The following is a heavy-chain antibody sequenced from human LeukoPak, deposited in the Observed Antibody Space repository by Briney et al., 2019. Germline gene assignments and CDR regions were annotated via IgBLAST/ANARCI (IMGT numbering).Heavy chain of an antibody. CDR2: ISAYNGNT. J-gene: IGHJ4*02. CDR1: GYTFTSYG. V-gene: IGHV1-18*04. Sequence: ASVKVSCKASGYTFTSYGISWVRQAPGQGLEWMGWISAYNGNTNYAQKLQGRVTMTTDTSTSTAYMELSSLRSEDTAVYYCARDRRDGYNYLMAFDYWGQGTLVTVSS. D-gene: IGHD5-24*01. CDR3: ARDRRDGYNYLMAFDY.